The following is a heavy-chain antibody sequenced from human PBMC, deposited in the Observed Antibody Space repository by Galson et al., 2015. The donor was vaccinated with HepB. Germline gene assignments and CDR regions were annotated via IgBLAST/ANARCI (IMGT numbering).Heavy chain of an antibody. CDR3: AKDGIKVFNNPYQLHV. Sequence: SLRLSCAASGFTFSRYAMTWVRQAPGKGLEWVSSITSNDGRTFYTDSVKGRFTISRDNSRNTVVLQLSSLRPEDTAVYYCAKDGIKVFNNPYQLHVWGQGTLVSVSS. V-gene: IGHV3-23*01. CDR1: GFTFSRYA. D-gene: IGHD5-18*01. CDR2: ITSNDGRT. J-gene: IGHJ4*02.